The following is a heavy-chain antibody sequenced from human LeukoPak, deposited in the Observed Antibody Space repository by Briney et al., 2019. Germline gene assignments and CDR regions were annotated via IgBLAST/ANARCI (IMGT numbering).Heavy chain of an antibody. D-gene: IGHD1-7*01. J-gene: IGHJ5*02. CDR2: IYYSAST. CDR3: AREGVTGTTRSGCLDP. Sequence: SQTLSLTCTVSGGSISSGGYYWSWIRQHPGKGLEWIGYIYYSASTYYNPSLKSRVTISVDTSKNQFSLKLSSVTAADTAVYYCAREGVTGTTRSGCLDPWGQGTLVTVSS. CDR1: GGSISSGGYY. V-gene: IGHV4-31*03.